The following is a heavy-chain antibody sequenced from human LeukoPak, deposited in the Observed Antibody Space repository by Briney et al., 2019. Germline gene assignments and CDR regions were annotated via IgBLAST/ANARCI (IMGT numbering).Heavy chain of an antibody. V-gene: IGHV3-9*01. D-gene: IGHD3-22*01. J-gene: IGHJ4*02. CDR1: GFTFDDYA. CDR2: ISWNSGSI. Sequence: GGSLRLSCAASGFTFDDYAMHWVRQAPGKGLEWVSGISWNSGSIGYADSVKGRFTISRDNAKNSLYLQMNSLRAEDTALYYCARGTYDSSGYYYPPVDYWGQGTLVTVSS. CDR3: ARGTYDSSGYYYPPVDY.